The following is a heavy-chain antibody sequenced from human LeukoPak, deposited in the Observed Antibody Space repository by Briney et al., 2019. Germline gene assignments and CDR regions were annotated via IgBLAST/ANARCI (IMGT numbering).Heavy chain of an antibody. V-gene: IGHV4-39*01. CDR3: AYSSGWYGNYFDY. D-gene: IGHD6-19*01. J-gene: IGHJ4*02. CDR2: IYYSGST. CDR1: GGSISSSSYS. Sequence: SETLSLTCTVSGGSISSSSYSWGWIRQPPGKGLEWIGSIYYSGSTYYNPSLKSRVTISVDTSKNQFSLKLSSVTAADTAVYYCAYSSGWYGNYFDYWGQGTLVTVSS.